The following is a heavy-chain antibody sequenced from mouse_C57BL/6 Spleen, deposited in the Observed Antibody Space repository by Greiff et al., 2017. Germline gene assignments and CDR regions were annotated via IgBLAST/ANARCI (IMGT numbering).Heavy chain of an antibody. V-gene: IGHV5-16*01. J-gene: IGHJ4*01. Sequence: EVQLVESEGGLVQPGSSMKLSCTASGFTFSDYYMAWVRQVPEKGLEWVANINYDGSSTYYLDSLKSRFIISRDNAKNILYLQMSSLKSEDTATYYCARDNDYDGGYAMDYWGQGTSVTVSS. CDR1: GFTFSDYY. CDR3: ARDNDYDGGYAMDY. CDR2: INYDGSST. D-gene: IGHD2-4*01.